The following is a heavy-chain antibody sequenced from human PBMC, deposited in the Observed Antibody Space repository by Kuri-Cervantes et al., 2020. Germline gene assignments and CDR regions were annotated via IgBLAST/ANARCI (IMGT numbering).Heavy chain of an antibody. J-gene: IGHJ6*02. V-gene: IGHV1-69*13. Sequence: SVKVSCKASGGTFSSYAISWVQQAPGQGLEWMGGIIPIFGTANYAQKFQGRVTITADESTSTAYMELSSLRSEDTAVYYCAREGLITGTTRPYYYYYYGMDVWGQGTTVTVSS. D-gene: IGHD1-20*01. CDR1: GGTFSSYA. CDR3: AREGLITGTTRPYYYYYYGMDV. CDR2: IIPIFGTA.